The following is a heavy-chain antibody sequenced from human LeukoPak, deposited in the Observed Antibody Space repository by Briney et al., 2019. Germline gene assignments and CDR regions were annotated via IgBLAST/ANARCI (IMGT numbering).Heavy chain of an antibody. V-gene: IGHV4-39*07. CDR2: IYYSGNT. CDR3: ARDPHGFHWFDP. Sequence: SETLSLTCTVSGVSIRSSNSYWGWIRQPPGKGLEWIGSIYYSGNTYYNASLKSQVSISIDTSKNQFSLQLSSVTAADTAVYYCARDPHGFHWFDPWGQGTLVTVSS. CDR1: GVSIRSSNSY. J-gene: IGHJ5*02. D-gene: IGHD5-24*01.